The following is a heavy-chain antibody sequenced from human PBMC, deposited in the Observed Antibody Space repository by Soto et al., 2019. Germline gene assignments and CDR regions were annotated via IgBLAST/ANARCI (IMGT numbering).Heavy chain of an antibody. D-gene: IGHD3-9*01. Sequence: SVKVSCKASGFTFPSSAVQWVRQARGQRLEWIGKIVVGSGNTNYAQKFQERVTITRDMSTSTAYMELSSLRSEDTAFYYCAAFDPGPMGFDPWGQGTLVTVSS. J-gene: IGHJ5*02. CDR1: GFTFPSSA. V-gene: IGHV1-58*01. CDR3: AAFDPGPMGFDP. CDR2: IVVGSGNT.